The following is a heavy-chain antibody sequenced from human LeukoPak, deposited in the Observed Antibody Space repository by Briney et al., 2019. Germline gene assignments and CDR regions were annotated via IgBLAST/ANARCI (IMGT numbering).Heavy chain of an antibody. V-gene: IGHV4-30-2*01. J-gene: IGHJ5*02. CDR1: GGSISSGGYS. Sequence: PSETLSLTCAVVGGSISSGGYSWSWIRQPPGKGLEWIGYIYHSGSTYYTPYLRSRVTISVDRSQTQFSLKLSSVTAADTAVYYCARAQVVVAATHFVWFDPWGQGTLVTVSS. D-gene: IGHD2-15*01. CDR2: IYHSGST. CDR3: ARAQVVVAATHFVWFDP.